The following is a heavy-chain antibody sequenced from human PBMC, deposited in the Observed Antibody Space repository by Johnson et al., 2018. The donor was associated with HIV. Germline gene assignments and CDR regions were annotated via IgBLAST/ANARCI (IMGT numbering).Heavy chain of an antibody. CDR3: ARDPTTQNSRLTGDFGAFDI. V-gene: IGHV3-20*04. Sequence: VQLVESGGGVVQPGRSLRLSCAASGFTLDDYDMSWVRQVPGKGLEWVSGFYRTGGSPGYAASGTGRFTISSAHAKNSRYLQQNSLTAEDTAVYYRARDPTTQNSRLTGDFGAFDIWGQGTMVTVSS. J-gene: IGHJ3*02. CDR2: FYRTGGSP. CDR1: GFTLDDYD. D-gene: IGHD7-27*01.